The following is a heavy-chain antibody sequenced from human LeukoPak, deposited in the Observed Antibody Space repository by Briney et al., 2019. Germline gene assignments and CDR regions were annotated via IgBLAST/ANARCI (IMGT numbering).Heavy chain of an antibody. CDR3: ARVMVRGVVDY. Sequence: SETLSLTCTVSGGSISTYYWSWIRQPPGKGLEWIGYIYYSGSTNYNPSLKSRVTISVDTSKNQFSLKLSSVTAADTAVYYCARVMVRGVVDYWGQGTLVTVSS. J-gene: IGHJ4*02. V-gene: IGHV4-59*01. CDR2: IYYSGST. CDR1: GGSISTYY. D-gene: IGHD3-10*01.